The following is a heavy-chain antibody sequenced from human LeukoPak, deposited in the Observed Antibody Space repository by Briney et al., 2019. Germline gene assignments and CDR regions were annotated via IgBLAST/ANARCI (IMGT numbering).Heavy chain of an antibody. V-gene: IGHV1-46*01. CDR3: AAPGASGFVGNFWSGPLDF. Sequence: GASVKVSCRASRYTLTRHYMHWVRQAPRHALEWMGVINPSVGSTNYPQKFQGRVTMSRDTSTSTVYMELSSLKSEDTAVYYCAAPGASGFVGNFWSGPLDFWGQGALVTVSS. J-gene: IGHJ4*02. D-gene: IGHD3-3*01. CDR2: INPSVGST. CDR1: RYTLTRHY.